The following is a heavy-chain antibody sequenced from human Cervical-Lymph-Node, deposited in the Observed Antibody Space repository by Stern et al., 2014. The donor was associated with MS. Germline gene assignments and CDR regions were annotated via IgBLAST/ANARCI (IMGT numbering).Heavy chain of an antibody. J-gene: IGHJ4*02. CDR1: GYTFTSYG. D-gene: IGHD2-15*01. V-gene: IGHV1-18*01. Sequence: QVQLVQSGAEVKKPGASVKVSCEASGYTFTSYGISWVRQAPGQGLEWMGWINAYNDNTKYTQKVQGRVTMTTDTSTSTAYMELRSLRSDDTAVYYCARDSIAVPAKTGDHWGQGTLVTVSS. CDR3: ARDSIAVPAKTGDH. CDR2: INAYNDNT.